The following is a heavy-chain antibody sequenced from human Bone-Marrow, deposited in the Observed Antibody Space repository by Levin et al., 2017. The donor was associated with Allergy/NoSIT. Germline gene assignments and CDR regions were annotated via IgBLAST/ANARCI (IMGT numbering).Heavy chain of an antibody. D-gene: IGHD3-10*01. CDR1: IDNFQIYS. CDR2: TIPMVGAP. Sequence: EASVKVSCRASIDNFQIYSFSWLRQVPGQGPEWMGRTIPMVGAPDYAQTFEGRIKITADISMTTVFLELTTLTSEDSAVYYCAKDHYGSGSTPNWYFDLWGRGTLVTVSS. J-gene: IGHJ2*01. CDR3: AKDHYGSGSTPNWYFDL. V-gene: IGHV1-69*08.